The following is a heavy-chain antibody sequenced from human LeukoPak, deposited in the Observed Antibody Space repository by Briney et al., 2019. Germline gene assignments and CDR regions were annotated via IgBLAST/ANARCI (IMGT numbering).Heavy chain of an antibody. J-gene: IGHJ3*02. CDR1: GYTFTGYY. CDR2: INPNSGGT. CDR3: ARVASTTRRHDAFDI. D-gene: IGHD1-1*01. Sequence: GASVKVSCKASGYTFTGYYMHWVRQAPGQGLEWMGWINPNSGGTNSAQKFQGRVTMTRDTSISTAYMVLSRLRSDGTAVYYCARVASTTRRHDAFDIWGQGTMVIVSS. V-gene: IGHV1-2*02.